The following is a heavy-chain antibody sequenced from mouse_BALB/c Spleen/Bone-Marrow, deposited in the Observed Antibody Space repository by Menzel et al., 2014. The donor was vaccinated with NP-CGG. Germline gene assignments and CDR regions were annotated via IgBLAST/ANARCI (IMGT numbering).Heavy chain of an antibody. D-gene: IGHD1-1*01. Sequence: VHVKQSGVEVVKPGASVKISCKASGYTFIDYNMDWVKQSHGKSLEWIGDINPNYENTSHNQKFKGKATLTVDKSSSTAYMELRSLTSEDTAVYYCARSSRYLAWFAYWGQGTLVTVSA. CDR3: ARSSRYLAWFAY. J-gene: IGHJ3*01. CDR1: GYTFIDYN. V-gene: IGHV1-18*01. CDR2: INPNYENT.